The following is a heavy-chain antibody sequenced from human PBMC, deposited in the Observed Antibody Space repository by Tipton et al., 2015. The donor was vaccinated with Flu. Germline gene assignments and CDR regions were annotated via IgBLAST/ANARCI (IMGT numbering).Heavy chain of an antibody. CDR2: IHYTGST. Sequence: TLSLTCTVSGGSLSISSYYWGWIRQPPGKGLEWIGSIHYTGSTYYNPSLKSRLTIPVDTSKNQISLKLSSVTAADTAVSYCAMTYRDGHHSRGQGTLVRVSS. CDR1: GGSLSISSYY. J-gene: IGHJ4*02. V-gene: IGHV4-39*07. D-gene: IGHD5-24*01. CDR3: AMTYRDGHHS.